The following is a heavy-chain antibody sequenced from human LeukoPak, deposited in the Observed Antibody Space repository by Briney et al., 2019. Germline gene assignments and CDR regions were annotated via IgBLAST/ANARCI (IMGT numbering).Heavy chain of an antibody. Sequence: ASVKVSCKASGYSFTSYGINWVRQAPGQELEWMGWISAYNGNTNYAQNFQGRVTMTTDTSTSTAYMELRSLRSDDTAVYYCARAQYQLLPGYPFDIWGQGTMVTVSS. J-gene: IGHJ3*02. CDR3: ARAQYQLLPGYPFDI. V-gene: IGHV1-18*01. D-gene: IGHD2-2*01. CDR1: GYSFTSYG. CDR2: ISAYNGNT.